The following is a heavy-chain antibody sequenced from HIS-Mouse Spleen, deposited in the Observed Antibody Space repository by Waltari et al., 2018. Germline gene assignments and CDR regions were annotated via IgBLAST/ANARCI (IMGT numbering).Heavy chain of an antibody. J-gene: IGHJ4*02. CDR2: IYYSGST. CDR3: ARREGYSSSWNY. D-gene: IGHD6-13*01. CDR1: GGSISSSSYS. V-gene: IGHV4-39*01. Sequence: QLQLQESGPGLVKPSETLSLTCTVSGGSISSSSYSWGWLRQPPGKGLEWIGSIYYSGSTYYDPSLKSRVTISVDTSKNQFSLKLSSVTAADTAVYYCARREGYSSSWNYWGQGTLVTVSS.